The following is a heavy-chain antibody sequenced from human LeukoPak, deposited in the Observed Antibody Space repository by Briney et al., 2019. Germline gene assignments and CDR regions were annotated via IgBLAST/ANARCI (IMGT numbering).Heavy chain of an antibody. CDR3: ARDAGNYHMRGFDV. CDR1: GYSISSGYY. J-gene: IGHJ3*01. V-gene: IGHV4-38-2*02. D-gene: IGHD5-24*01. Sequence: SETLFLTCNVSGYSISSGYYWGWIRQPPGKGLEWIGSIYHTGTSNHNPSLKSRVIISIDTSNDQVSLKLSSVTAADTAVYYCARDAGNYHMRGFDVWGPGTLVTVSS. CDR2: IYHTGTS.